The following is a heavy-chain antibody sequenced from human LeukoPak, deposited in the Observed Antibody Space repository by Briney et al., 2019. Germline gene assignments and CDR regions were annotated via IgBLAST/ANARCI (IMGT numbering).Heavy chain of an antibody. D-gene: IGHD4-17*01. CDR1: GGSFSVYY. V-gene: IGHV4-34*01. Sequence: SETLSLTCALYGGSFSVYYWSWIRQPPGKGLEWIGEINHSGSTNYNPSLKSRVTISVDTSKNQFSLKLSSVTAADTAVYYCARDYGVTDYWGQGTLVTVSS. J-gene: IGHJ4*02. CDR2: INHSGST. CDR3: ARDYGVTDY.